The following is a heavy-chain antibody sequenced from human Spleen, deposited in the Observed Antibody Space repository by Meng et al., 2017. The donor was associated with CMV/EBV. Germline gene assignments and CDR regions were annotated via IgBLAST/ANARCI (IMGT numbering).Heavy chain of an antibody. CDR1: GFTFSNAW. Sequence: EVQLVESGGDLVKPGVSLRLSCVASGFTFSNAWMRWVRQAPGKGLEWVGRNKSKTDGGTTDYAAPVKGRFTISRDDSKNTLYLQMNSLKTEDTAVYYCTTARHPPLGYWGQGTLVTVSS. V-gene: IGHV3-15*01. J-gene: IGHJ4*02. CDR2: NKSKTDGGTT. CDR3: TTARHPPLGY. D-gene: IGHD3-16*01.